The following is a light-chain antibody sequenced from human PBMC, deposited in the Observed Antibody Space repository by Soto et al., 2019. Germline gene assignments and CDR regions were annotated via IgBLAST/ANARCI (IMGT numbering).Light chain of an antibody. V-gene: IGKV3-20*01. J-gene: IGKJ1*01. CDR1: RSVSDTL. CDR3: QHYGDSSWT. CDR2: GTS. Sequence: EIVLTQSPGTLSLSPGERATLSCRADRSVSDTLLTWFQQKPGQAPRLLIFGTSYRAPGIPDRFSGRGSGTDFTLTISRLEPDDFAVYYCQHYGDSSWTFGKGTKVEIK.